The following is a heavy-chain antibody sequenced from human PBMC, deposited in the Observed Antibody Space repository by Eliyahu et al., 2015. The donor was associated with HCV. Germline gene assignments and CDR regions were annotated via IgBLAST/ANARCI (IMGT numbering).Heavy chain of an antibody. CDR1: GDSISSTTAA. CDR2: TYYRSRWFT. CDR3: TRDRRTFRAFDS. Sequence: VHLQQSGPGLVRPWQTLSVTCAISGDSISSTTAAWNWIRQSPSRGLEWLGRTYYRSRWFTDYAASVESRMTISGDTVKNQLFLHLMSVTPEDSAVYYCTRDRRTFRAFDSWGQGTLVTVSS. V-gene: IGHV6-1*01. J-gene: IGHJ4*02.